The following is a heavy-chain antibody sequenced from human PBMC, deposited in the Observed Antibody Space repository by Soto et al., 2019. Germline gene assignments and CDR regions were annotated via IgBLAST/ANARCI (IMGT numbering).Heavy chain of an antibody. J-gene: IGHJ6*02. V-gene: IGHV1-18*01. Sequence: ASVKVSCKASGYRFETYGMTWVRQAPGQGLEWMGWISAYSVDTYNAQKFQDRVTMTTGTSTGTAYMELRGLRSDDTAVYYCARGHEVIRGALDVWGQGTTVTVS. CDR3: ARGHEVIRGALDV. D-gene: IGHD2-21*01. CDR2: ISAYSVDT. CDR1: GYRFETYG.